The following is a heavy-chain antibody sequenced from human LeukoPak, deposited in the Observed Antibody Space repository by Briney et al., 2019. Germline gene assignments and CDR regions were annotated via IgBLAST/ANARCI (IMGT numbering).Heavy chain of an antibody. CDR2: ISSSSSTI. CDR1: GFTFSSYG. V-gene: IGHV3-48*04. J-gene: IGHJ4*02. CDR3: ARDFLRGAPDYLDL. D-gene: IGHD3-10*01. Sequence: GGSLRLSCAASGFTFSSYGTNWVRQAPGKGLEWVSYISSSSSTIYYADSVKGRFTISRDNAKNSLYLQMNSLRAEDTAVYYCARDFLRGAPDYLDLWGQGTLVTVSS.